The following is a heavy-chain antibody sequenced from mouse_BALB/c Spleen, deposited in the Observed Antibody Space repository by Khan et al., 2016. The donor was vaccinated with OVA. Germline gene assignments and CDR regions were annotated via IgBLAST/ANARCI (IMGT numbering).Heavy chain of an antibody. Sequence: QFQLVQSGPELKKTGETVKISCKASGYTLTDYGLNWVKQAPGKDLKWMGWINTYTGEPTFADDFKGRFAFSLETSASTAYLQIIDLKNEDTSTYFCTRSQGNFLFAYWGQGTLVTVSA. CDR2: INTYTGEP. CDR1: GYTLTDYG. V-gene: IGHV9-3-1*01. J-gene: IGHJ3*01. CDR3: TRSQGNFLFAY. D-gene: IGHD2-1*01.